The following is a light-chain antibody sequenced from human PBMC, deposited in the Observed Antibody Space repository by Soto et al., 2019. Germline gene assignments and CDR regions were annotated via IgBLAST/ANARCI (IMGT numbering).Light chain of an antibody. CDR2: SAS. CDR1: ESIRDM. V-gene: IGKV1-39*01. J-gene: IGKJ3*01. Sequence: DIQMTQSPSSLSASVGDRVTIACLARESIRDMLNWYQQKPRKAPMLLLSSASILQSGVPSRFSRSGSGTDFSLNIRGLQREDFATYFCQQSYSSPTFGTGTKV. CDR3: QQSYSSPT.